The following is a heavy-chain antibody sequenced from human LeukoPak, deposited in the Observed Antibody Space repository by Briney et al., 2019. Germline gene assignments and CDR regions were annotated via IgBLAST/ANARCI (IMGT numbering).Heavy chain of an antibody. J-gene: IGHJ4*02. CDR2: ISGSGGST. Sequence: GGSLRLSCAASGFTFSSYAMSWVRQAPGKGLEWVSAISGSGGSTYYADSVKGRFTISRDNSKNTLYLQMNSLRAEDTAVYYCAKDLEKIITMVRGAIDYWGQGTLVTVSS. D-gene: IGHD3-10*01. V-gene: IGHV3-23*01. CDR1: GFTFSSYA. CDR3: AKDLEKIITMVRGAIDY.